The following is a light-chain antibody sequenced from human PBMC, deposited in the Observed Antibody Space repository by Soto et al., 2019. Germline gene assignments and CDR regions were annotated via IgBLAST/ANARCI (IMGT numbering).Light chain of an antibody. Sequence: DIQLTQSPSTLSAAVGDSVTITCRASQNIRNLLAWYQQKPGNPPRLLIYEESTLHSGVPSRFSGRKVGTQFILTIDSLQPEDFATYYCQQVKSYPRTFGGGTKVDI. J-gene: IGKJ4*01. CDR3: QQVKSYPRT. V-gene: IGKV1-5*01. CDR2: EES. CDR1: QNIRNL.